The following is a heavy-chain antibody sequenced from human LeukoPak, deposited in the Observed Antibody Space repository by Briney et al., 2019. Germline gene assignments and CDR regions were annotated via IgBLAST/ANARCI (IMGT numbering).Heavy chain of an antibody. D-gene: IGHD5-18*01. Sequence: PGGSLRLSCAASGFTFSSYEMNWVRQAPGKGLEWVSYISSSGTTIYYADSVKGRFTISRGNAKSSLYLQMSSLRAEDTAVYYCARDQGLSYGFFDYWGQGTLVTVSS. J-gene: IGHJ4*02. CDR3: ARDQGLSYGFFDY. CDR2: ISSSGTTI. V-gene: IGHV3-48*03. CDR1: GFTFSSYE.